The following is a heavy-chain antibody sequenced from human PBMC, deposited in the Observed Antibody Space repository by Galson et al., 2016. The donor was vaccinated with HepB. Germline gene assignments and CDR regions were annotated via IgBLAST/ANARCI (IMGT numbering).Heavy chain of an antibody. V-gene: IGHV3-23*01. Sequence: SLRLSCAASVFSFGSYAMSWVRQAPGKGLEWVSSISGSGGSAYYADSVKGRFTISRNNSKKTLYLQMSSLRDEDTAVYYCAKGAALHHVAGIAIPPYYFDSWGQGTLVSVSS. CDR1: VFSFGSYA. J-gene: IGHJ4*02. D-gene: IGHD2-21*01. CDR2: ISGSGGSA. CDR3: AKGAALHHVAGIAIPPYYFDS.